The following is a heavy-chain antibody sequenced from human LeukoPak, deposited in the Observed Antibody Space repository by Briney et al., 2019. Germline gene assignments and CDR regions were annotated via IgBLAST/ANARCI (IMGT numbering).Heavy chain of an antibody. D-gene: IGHD1-26*01. J-gene: IGHJ4*02. CDR3: VLSGSLNLDY. Sequence: SVTVSCTASGGTFSSYAISWVRQAPGQGLEWMGGIIPIFGTANYAQKFQGRVTITADESTSTAYMELSSLRSEDTAVYYCVLSGSLNLDYWGQGTLVTVSS. CDR1: GGTFSSYA. V-gene: IGHV1-69*13. CDR2: IIPIFGTA.